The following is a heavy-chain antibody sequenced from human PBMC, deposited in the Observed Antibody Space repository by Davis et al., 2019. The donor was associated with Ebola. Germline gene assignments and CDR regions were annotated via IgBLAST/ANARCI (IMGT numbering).Heavy chain of an antibody. CDR3: ARVPTRYCSSTSCIPYYYYYMDV. V-gene: IGHV3-74*01. D-gene: IGHD2-2*01. Sequence: GSLRLSCVGSEFTFRSYWFHWVRQAPGKGLEWVSRIDTDGSTTNYADSVRGRFTISRDNAKNTLFLQMNSLRADDTAVYYCARVPTRYCSSTSCIPYYYYYMDVWGKGTTVTVSS. CDR2: IDTDGSTT. CDR1: EFTFRSYW. J-gene: IGHJ6*03.